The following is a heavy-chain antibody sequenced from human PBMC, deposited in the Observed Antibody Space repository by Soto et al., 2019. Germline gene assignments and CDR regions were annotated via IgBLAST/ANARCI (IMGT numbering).Heavy chain of an antibody. CDR2: IYYSGST. D-gene: IGHD6-19*01. CDR1: GGSISSSSYY. Sequence: QLQLQESGPGLVKPSETLSLTCTVSGGSISSSSYYWGWIRQPPGKGLEWIGSIYYSGSTYYNPSLKSRVTISVDTSKNQFSLKLSSVTAADTAVYYCARHTQYSSGWYSYAFDYWGQGTLVTVSS. V-gene: IGHV4-39*01. CDR3: ARHTQYSSGWYSYAFDY. J-gene: IGHJ4*02.